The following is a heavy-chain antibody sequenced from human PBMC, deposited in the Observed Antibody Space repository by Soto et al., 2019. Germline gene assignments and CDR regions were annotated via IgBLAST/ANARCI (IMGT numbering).Heavy chain of an antibody. V-gene: IGHV3-23*01. J-gene: IGHJ4*02. D-gene: IGHD2-2*01. CDR2: ISGSGGST. CDR1: GFTFSSYA. Sequence: GGSLRLSCAASGFTFSSYAMSWVRQAPGKGLEWVSAISGSGGSTYYADSVKGRFTISRDNSKNTLYLQMNSLRAEDTAVYYCAKGHCSSTSCYFEYYYFDYWGQGTLVTVSS. CDR3: AKGHCSSTSCYFEYYYFDY.